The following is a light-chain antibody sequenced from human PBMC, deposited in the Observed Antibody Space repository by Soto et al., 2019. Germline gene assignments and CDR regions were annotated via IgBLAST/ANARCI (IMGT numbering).Light chain of an antibody. CDR1: QSLLHSDGKTY. CDR3: MHAIQFPLFA. Sequence: EIMLTQTPLSLSVTPGQPASISCKSSQSLLHSDGKTYLYWYLQRPGQPPHLLMYEVTNPFSGVSDRFSGSGSGTDFTLKISRVEAEDVGVYYCMHAIQFPLFAFGSGTKVDIK. CDR2: EVT. J-gene: IGKJ3*01. V-gene: IGKV2D-29*01.